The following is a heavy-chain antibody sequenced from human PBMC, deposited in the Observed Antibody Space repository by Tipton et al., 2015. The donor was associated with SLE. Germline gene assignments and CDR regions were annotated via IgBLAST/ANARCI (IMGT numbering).Heavy chain of an antibody. CDR2: INTNTGTP. V-gene: IGHV7-4-1*02. J-gene: IGHJ4*02. Sequence: QLVQSGSELKKPGASVKVSCKASGYSFSNYVMNWVRKAPVQGLERMGWINTNTGTPRYAPGFTGRFVFSLDTSVSTAYLQISSLKADDTAVYYCARETTVGAVFDYWGQGTLVTVSS. CDR3: ARETTVGAVFDY. D-gene: IGHD1-26*01. CDR1: GYSFSNYV.